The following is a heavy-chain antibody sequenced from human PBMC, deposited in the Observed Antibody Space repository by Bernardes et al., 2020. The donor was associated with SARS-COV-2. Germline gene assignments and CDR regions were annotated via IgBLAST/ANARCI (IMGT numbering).Heavy chain of an antibody. CDR2: IYYSGIT. CDR3: ARGYFDWLSPYYFDY. CDR1: GGSISSISYY. V-gene: IGHV4-39*01. Sequence: SEPLSLTCTVSGGSISSISYYWGWLLQPPGTGLEWIGSIYYSGITYYNPSLKSRVTISVDTSKNQFSLKLSSVTAADTAVYYCARGYFDWLSPYYFDYWGQGILVTVSS. D-gene: IGHD3-9*01. J-gene: IGHJ4*02.